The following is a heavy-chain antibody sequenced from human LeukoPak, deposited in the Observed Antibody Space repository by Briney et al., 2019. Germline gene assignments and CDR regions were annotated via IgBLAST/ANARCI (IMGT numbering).Heavy chain of an antibody. CDR2: MNPNSGNT. CDR1: GYTFTSYD. D-gene: IGHD2-2*01. J-gene: IGHJ5*02. V-gene: IGHV1-8*01. Sequence: ASVKVSCKASGYTFTSYDINWVRQATGQGLEWMGWMNPNSGNTGYAQKFQGRVTMTRNTSISTAYMELSSLRSEDTAVYYCGRARNQLLWEINWFDPWGQGTLVTVSS. CDR3: GRARNQLLWEINWFDP.